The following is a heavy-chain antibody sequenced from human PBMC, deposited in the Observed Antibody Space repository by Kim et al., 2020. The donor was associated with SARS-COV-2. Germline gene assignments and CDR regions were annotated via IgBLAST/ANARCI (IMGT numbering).Heavy chain of an antibody. CDR3: ARDLAGGMSGTTSYFDY. CDR2: IIPTFGTA. V-gene: IGHV1-69*13. CDR1: GGTFSSYA. Sequence: SVKVSCKASGGTFSSYAISWVRQPPGQGLEWMGGIIPTFGTANYAQKFQGRVTITADESTSTAYMELSSLRSEDTAVYYCARDLAGGMSGTTSYFDYWGQGTLVTVSS. J-gene: IGHJ4*02. D-gene: IGHD1-1*01.